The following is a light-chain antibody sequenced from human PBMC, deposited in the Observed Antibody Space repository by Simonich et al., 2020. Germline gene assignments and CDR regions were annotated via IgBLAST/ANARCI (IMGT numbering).Light chain of an antibody. Sequence: NFMLTQPHSVSESPGKTVTISCTRSSGSIASNYVQGYQQRPGSAPTTVIYEDNQRPSGVPDRFSGSIDSSSNSASLTISGLKTEDEADYYCQSYDSSNNRGVFGGGTKLTVL. J-gene: IGLJ2*01. V-gene: IGLV6-57*03. CDR2: EDN. CDR3: QSYDSSNNRGV. CDR1: SGSIASNY.